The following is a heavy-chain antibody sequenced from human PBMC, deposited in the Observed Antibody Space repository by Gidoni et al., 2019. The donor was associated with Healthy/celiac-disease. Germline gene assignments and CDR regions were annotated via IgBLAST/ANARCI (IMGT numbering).Heavy chain of an antibody. CDR2: IFYSGST. J-gene: IGHJ5*02. V-gene: IGHV4-39*01. Sequence: QLQLQESGPGLVKPSETLSLTCTVSGGSISSSSYYWGWIRQPPGKGLEWIGSIFYSGSTYYNPSLKSRVTISVDTSKNQCSLKLSAVTAADTAVYYCEGWGALGFDDWGQGTLVTVSS. D-gene: IGHD3-16*01. CDR3: EGWGALGFDD. CDR1: GGSISSSSYY.